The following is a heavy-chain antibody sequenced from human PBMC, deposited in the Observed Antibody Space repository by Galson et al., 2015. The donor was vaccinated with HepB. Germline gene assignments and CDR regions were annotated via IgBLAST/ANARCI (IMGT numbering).Heavy chain of an antibody. CDR2: ISSSSSYL. J-gene: IGHJ4*02. D-gene: IGHD4-23*01. Sequence: SLRLSCAASGFTFSSYDMNWVRQAPGKGLEWVSSISSSSSYLYYADSVKGRFTISRDNAKNSLYLQMNSLRAEDTAVYYCARDTVVEYWGQGTLVTVSS. CDR3: ARDTVVEY. V-gene: IGHV3-21*01. CDR1: GFTFSSYD.